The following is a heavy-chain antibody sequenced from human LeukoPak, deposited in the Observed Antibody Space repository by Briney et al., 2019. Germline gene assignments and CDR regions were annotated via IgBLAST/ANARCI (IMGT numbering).Heavy chain of an antibody. CDR1: GGTLSSYA. V-gene: IGHV1-69*13. D-gene: IGHD3-10*01. CDR2: IIPIFGTA. J-gene: IGHJ4*02. CDR3: ARVSDYYGSGSHFDY. Sequence: ASVKVSCKASGGTLSSYAISWVRQAPGQGLEWMGGIIPIFGTANYAQKFQGRVAITADESTSTAYMELSSLRSEDTAVYYCARVSDYYGSGSHFDYWGQGTLVTVSS.